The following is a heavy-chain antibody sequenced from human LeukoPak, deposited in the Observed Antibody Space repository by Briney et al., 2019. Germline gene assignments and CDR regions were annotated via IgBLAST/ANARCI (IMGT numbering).Heavy chain of an antibody. CDR2: ISSSGPTI. V-gene: IGHV3-48*01. CDR3: VRDFRFLEDY. CDR1: GFSFSSFS. D-gene: IGHD3-3*01. Sequence: GGSLRLSCAASGFSFSSFSMNWVRQAPGKGLEWISYISSSGPTIYYADSVKGRFTISRDNAKNSVFLQMNSLRAEDTAVYYCVRDFRFLEDYWGQGTLVTVSS. J-gene: IGHJ4*02.